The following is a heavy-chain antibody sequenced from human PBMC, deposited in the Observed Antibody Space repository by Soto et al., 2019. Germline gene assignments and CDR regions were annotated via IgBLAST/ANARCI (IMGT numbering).Heavy chain of an antibody. Sequence: GGSLRLSCVASGFTFGTYAIHWVRQAPGKGLQWVALISYEGSNTYYADSVKGRFTISRDNSKSTLYLQMNSLRPEDTGVYYCARVTPGNNLYYFSGMDVWGQGTSVTVSS. CDR3: ARVTPGNNLYYFSGMDV. CDR2: ISYEGSNT. V-gene: IGHV3-30-3*01. J-gene: IGHJ6*02. D-gene: IGHD1-1*01. CDR1: GFTFGTYA.